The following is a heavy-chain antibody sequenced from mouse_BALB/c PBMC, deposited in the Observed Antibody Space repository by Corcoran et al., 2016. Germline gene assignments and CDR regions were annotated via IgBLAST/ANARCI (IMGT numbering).Heavy chain of an antibody. CDR3: AREGRRGYFDV. Sequence: EVQLQQSGPELVKRGASVKMSCKASGYTFTSYVMHWVKQKPGQGLEWIGYINPYNDGTKYNEKFKGKATLTSDKSSSTAYMELSSLTSEDSAVYYCAREGRRGYFDVWGAGTTVTVSS. CDR2: INPYNDGT. CDR1: GYTFTSYV. V-gene: IGHV1S136*01. J-gene: IGHJ1*01.